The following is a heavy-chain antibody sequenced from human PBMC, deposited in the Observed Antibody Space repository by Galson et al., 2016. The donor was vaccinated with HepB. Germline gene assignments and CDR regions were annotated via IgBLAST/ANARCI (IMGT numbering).Heavy chain of an antibody. V-gene: IGHV1-2*06. J-gene: IGHJ4*02. D-gene: IGHD3-22*01. CDR2: INPNSGDT. CDR1: GYTFNGYY. Sequence: SVKVSCKASGYTFNGYYMHWVRQAPGQGLEWMGRINPNSGDTNYAQKFQGRVSMTRDSSISTAYMELTRLRSDDTAVYYCVRGKYYYDSSGYFAYWGQRTLVTISS. CDR3: VRGKYYYDSSGYFAY.